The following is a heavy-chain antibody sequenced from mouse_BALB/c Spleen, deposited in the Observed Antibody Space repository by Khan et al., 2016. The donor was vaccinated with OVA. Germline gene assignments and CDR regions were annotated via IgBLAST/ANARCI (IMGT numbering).Heavy chain of an antibody. CDR2: ILPGSLSI. J-gene: IGHJ3*01. CDR3: ARGGYGGFAY. Sequence: QVQLKESGADLMKPGASVKISCKAIGYTFSSYWIEWVKQRPGHGLEWIGDILPGSLSINYNEKFKDKATFTADTSSNTAYMQLSSLTSEDSAVYHCARGGYGGFAYWGQGTLVTVSA. V-gene: IGHV1-9*01. D-gene: IGHD2-2*01. CDR1: GYTFSSYW.